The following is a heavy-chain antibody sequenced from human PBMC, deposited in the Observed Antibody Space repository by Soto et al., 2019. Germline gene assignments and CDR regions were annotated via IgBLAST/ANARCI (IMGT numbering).Heavy chain of an antibody. CDR3: ARDDSGGGYDYFDY. Sequence: GGSLRLSCAASGFTFSSYSMNWVRQAPGKGLEWVSSIGSSSSYIYYADSVKGRFTISRDNAKNSLYLQMNSLRAEDTAVYYCARDDSGGGYDYFDYWGQGTLVTSPQ. CDR2: IGSSSSYI. J-gene: IGHJ4*02. V-gene: IGHV3-21*01. CDR1: GFTFSSYS. D-gene: IGHD5-12*01.